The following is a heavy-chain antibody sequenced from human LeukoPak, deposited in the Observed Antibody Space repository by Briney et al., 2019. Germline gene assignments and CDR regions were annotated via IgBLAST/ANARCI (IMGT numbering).Heavy chain of an antibody. D-gene: IGHD6-19*01. J-gene: IGHJ5*02. CDR3: AKLRGRAVAGTDWFDP. Sequence: GGSLRLSCAASGFTISNYAMSWVRQAPGKGLEWVSAISGSSSSTYYADSVKGRFTISRDNSKNTLYLQMNSLRAEDTAVYYCAKLRGRAVAGTDWFDPWGQGTLVTVSS. CDR2: ISGSSSST. V-gene: IGHV3-23*01. CDR1: GFTISNYA.